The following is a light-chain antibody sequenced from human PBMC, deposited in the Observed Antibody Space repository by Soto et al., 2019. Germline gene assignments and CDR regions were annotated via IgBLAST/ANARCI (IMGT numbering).Light chain of an antibody. CDR1: QSVSSN. V-gene: IGKV3-15*01. CDR2: HAA. CDR3: QQRNTWPPIT. J-gene: IGKJ5*01. Sequence: EIVMTPSPATLSVSPGERATLSCRASQSVSSNLAWYQQRPGQAPRLLIYHAATRATGVPARFSGSGSGTDFTLTISSLEPEDFALYYCQQRNTWPPITFGQGTRLEIK.